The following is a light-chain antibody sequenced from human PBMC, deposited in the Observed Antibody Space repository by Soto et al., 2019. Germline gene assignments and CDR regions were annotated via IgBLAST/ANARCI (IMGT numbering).Light chain of an antibody. Sequence: EIVLTQSPGTLSLSPGERATLSCRASQTVASNYLAWYQQKPGQAPRLLIYGASRRATGIPDRFSGSGSGTDFTLSISRLEPEDCVQYHCQQYATSPWTFGQGTKVDIK. J-gene: IGKJ1*01. CDR3: QQYATSPWT. CDR1: QTVASNY. V-gene: IGKV3-20*01. CDR2: GAS.